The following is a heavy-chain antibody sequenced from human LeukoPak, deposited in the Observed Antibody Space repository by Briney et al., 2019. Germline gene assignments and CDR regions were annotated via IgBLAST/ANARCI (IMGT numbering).Heavy chain of an antibody. CDR3: VGGGNFVNAFDI. V-gene: IGHV3-21*01. J-gene: IGHJ3*02. Sequence: GGSLRLSCAASGFTFSSYSMNWVRQAPGKGLEWVSSISSSSSYIYYADSVKGRFTISRDNAKNSLYLQMNSLRAEDTAVYYCVGGGNFVNAFDIWGQGTMVTVPS. CDR1: GFTFSSYS. CDR2: ISSSSSYI. D-gene: IGHD4-23*01.